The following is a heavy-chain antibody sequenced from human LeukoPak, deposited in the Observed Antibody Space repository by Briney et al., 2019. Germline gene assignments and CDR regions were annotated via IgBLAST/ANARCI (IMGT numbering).Heavy chain of an antibody. Sequence: SETLSLTCTVSGGSISSGDYYWSWIRQPPGKGLEWIGYIYYSGSTYYNPSLKSRVAISVDTSKNQFSLKLSSATAADTAVYYCARGEYYDFWSGYSHFDYWGQGTLVTVSS. CDR1: GGSISSGDYY. CDR3: ARGEYYDFWSGYSHFDY. J-gene: IGHJ4*02. V-gene: IGHV4-30-4*08. D-gene: IGHD3-3*01. CDR2: IYYSGST.